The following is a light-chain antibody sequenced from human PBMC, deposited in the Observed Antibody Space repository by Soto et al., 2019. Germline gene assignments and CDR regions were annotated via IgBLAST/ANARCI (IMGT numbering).Light chain of an antibody. Sequence: EIVMTQSPATLSVSPGERAALSCRASQSVSSNLAWYQQKPGQAPRLLMYGVSTRATGIPARFSGSGSGTEFTLTISSLQSEDFAVYYCQQYSNWPQTFGQGTKVEIK. V-gene: IGKV3-15*01. CDR1: QSVSSN. J-gene: IGKJ1*01. CDR3: QQYSNWPQT. CDR2: GVS.